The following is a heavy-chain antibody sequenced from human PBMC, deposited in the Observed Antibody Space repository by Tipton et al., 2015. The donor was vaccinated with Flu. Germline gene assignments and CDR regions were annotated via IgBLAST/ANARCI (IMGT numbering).Heavy chain of an antibody. CDR1: GYSIRSAYY. V-gene: IGHV4-38-2*01. CDR3: ARHTGDSVRGVIDY. CDR2: IYHSGTT. J-gene: IGHJ4*02. Sequence: TLSLTCSVSGYSIRSAYYWGWVRRPPGKGLEWIGTIYHSGTTYYNPSLKSRLTISVDTSKNQFSLRLSSVTAADTAFYYCARHTGDSVRGVIDYWGQGTLVTVSS. D-gene: IGHD3-10*02.